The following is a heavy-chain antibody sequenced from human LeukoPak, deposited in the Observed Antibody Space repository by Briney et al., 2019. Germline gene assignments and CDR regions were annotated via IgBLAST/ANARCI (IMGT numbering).Heavy chain of an antibody. J-gene: IGHJ3*02. D-gene: IGHD6-13*01. CDR1: GFTFSSYS. CDR3: ARGAAAAGLDAFDI. CDR2: ISSSSSYI. V-gene: IGHV3-21*01. Sequence: LGGSLRLSCAASGFTFSSYSMNWVRQAPGKGLEWVSSISSSSSYIYYADSVKGRFTISRDNAKNSLYLQMNSLRAEDTAVYYCARGAAAAGLDAFDIWGQGTMVTVSS.